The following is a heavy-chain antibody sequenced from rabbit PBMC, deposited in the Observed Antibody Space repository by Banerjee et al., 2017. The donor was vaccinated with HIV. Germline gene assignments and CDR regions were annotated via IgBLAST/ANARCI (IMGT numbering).Heavy chain of an antibody. CDR1: GFSFSNNYW. D-gene: IGHD4-1*01. J-gene: IGHJ4*01. V-gene: IGHV1S40*01. CDR2: IYTGSSGST. CDR3: ARDLAGVIGWNFNL. Sequence: QSLEESGGDLVKPGASLTLTCTASGFSFSNNYWMCWVRQAPGKGLEWIASIYTGSSGSTYYASWAKGRFTISKTSSTTVTLQMTSLTAADTATYFCARDLAGVIGWNFNLWGPGTLVTVS.